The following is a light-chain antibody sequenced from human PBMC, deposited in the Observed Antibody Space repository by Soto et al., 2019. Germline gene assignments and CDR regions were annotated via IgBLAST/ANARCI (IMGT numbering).Light chain of an antibody. CDR2: RND. CDR1: NSNIGAGYD. CDR3: QSFDSSLRDYV. Sequence: QSVLTQPPSVSGAPGQRVTISYTGSNSNIGAGYDVHWYQQLPGTAPKLLIYRNDNRPSGVPDRFSGSKSGTSASLAITGLQAEDEADYYCQSFDSSLRDYVFGTGTKLTVL. J-gene: IGLJ1*01. V-gene: IGLV1-40*01.